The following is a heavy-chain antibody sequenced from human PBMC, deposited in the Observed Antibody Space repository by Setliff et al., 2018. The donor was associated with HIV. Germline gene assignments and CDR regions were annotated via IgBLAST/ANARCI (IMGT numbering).Heavy chain of an antibody. V-gene: IGHV4-39*07. Sequence: SETLSLTCTVSGGSISSSSYYWDWIRQPPGKGLEWIGSVFYSGSTYYKPSLKSRVTISVDTPKNQFSLKLSSVTAADTAVYYCARKGYCSSSGCPTPFDFWGQGTLVTVSS. D-gene: IGHD2-2*01. CDR2: VFYSGST. J-gene: IGHJ4*02. CDR1: GGSISSSSYY. CDR3: ARKGYCSSSGCPTPFDF.